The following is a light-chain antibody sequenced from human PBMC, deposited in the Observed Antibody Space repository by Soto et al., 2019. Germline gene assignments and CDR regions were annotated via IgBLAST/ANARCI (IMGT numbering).Light chain of an antibody. CDR1: QSVSSN. Sequence: EIVMTQSTTTLSVSPGERATLSRRASQSVSSNLAWYQQKPGQAPRLLIYGASTRATGIPARFSGSGSGTEFTLTISRLEPEDFAVYYCQQFGSSLTFGQGTRLEIK. J-gene: IGKJ5*01. CDR3: QQFGSSLT. CDR2: GAS. V-gene: IGKV3-15*01.